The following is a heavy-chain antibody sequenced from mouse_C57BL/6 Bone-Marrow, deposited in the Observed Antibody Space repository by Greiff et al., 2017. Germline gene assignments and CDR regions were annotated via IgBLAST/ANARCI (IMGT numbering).Heavy chain of an antibody. J-gene: IGHJ4*01. CDR2: ISSGGSYT. CDR3: ARLYYGYGYYAMDY. Sequence: EVKLVESGGDLVKPGGSLKLSCAASGFTFSSYGMSWVRQTPDKRLEWVATISSGGSYTYYPDSVKGRFTISRDNAKNTLYLQMSSLKSEDTAMYYCARLYYGYGYYAMDYWGQGTSVTVSS. D-gene: IGHD2-2*01. V-gene: IGHV5-6*01. CDR1: GFTFSSYG.